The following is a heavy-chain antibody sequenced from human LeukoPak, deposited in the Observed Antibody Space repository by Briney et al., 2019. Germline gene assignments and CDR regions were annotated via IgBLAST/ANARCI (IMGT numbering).Heavy chain of an antibody. J-gene: IGHJ4*02. V-gene: IGHV3-30*18. Sequence: GGSLRLSCAASGFTFSSYGMHWVRQAPGKGLEWVAVISYDGSNKYYADSVKGRFTISRDNSKNTLYLQMNSLRAEDTAVYYCAKAGVNWNYDYWGQGTLVTVSS. CDR1: GFTFSSYG. CDR2: ISYDGSNK. CDR3: AKAGVNWNYDY. D-gene: IGHD1-7*01.